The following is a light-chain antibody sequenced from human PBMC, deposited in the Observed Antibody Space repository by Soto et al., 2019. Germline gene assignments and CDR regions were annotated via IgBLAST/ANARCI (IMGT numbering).Light chain of an antibody. CDR2: GAS. CDR1: QSVSSSY. Sequence: EIVLTQSPGTLSLSPGERATLSCRASQSVSSSYLAWYQQKPGQAPRLLIYGASSRATGIPDRFSGSGSGTDVTRTRSILEPEDFAVYYCQQYGRTFGQGTKVEIK. CDR3: QQYGRT. J-gene: IGKJ1*01. V-gene: IGKV3-20*01.